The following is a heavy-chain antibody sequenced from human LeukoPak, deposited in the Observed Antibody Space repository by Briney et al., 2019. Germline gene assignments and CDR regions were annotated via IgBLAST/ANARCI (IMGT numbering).Heavy chain of an antibody. V-gene: IGHV3-23*01. Sequence: GGSLRLSCAASGFIFSSYAMSWVRQAPGKGLEWVSAISGSGSNIFYADSVKGRFTISRDNSKNTLYLQVNSLRAEDTAVYYCARDRIAVAVFDAFDIWGQGTMVTVSS. CDR1: GFIFSSYA. D-gene: IGHD6-19*01. J-gene: IGHJ3*02. CDR2: ISGSGSNI. CDR3: ARDRIAVAVFDAFDI.